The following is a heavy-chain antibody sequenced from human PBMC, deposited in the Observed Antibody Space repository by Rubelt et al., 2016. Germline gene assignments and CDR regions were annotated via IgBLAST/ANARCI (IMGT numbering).Heavy chain of an antibody. D-gene: IGHD3-3*02. V-gene: IGHV4-38-2*02. CDR1: GFSISSGYY. J-gene: IGHJ4*02. Sequence: QVQLQESGPGLVKPSETLSLTCTVSGFSISSGYYWGWVRQPTGKGLECIGSIYQSGSTYCNPSLKSRVPISIDTSKNTLSLKLSFVTAADTAGYFCASFHLSRDYWGQGILVTVSS. CDR3: ASFHLSRDY. CDR2: IYQSGST.